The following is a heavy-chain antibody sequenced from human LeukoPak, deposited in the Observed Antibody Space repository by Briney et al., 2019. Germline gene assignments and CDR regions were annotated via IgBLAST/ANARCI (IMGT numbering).Heavy chain of an antibody. J-gene: IGHJ4*02. V-gene: IGHV1-69*04. Sequence: ASVKVSYKASGGTFSSYAIRWVRQAPGQGLEWMGRIIPILGIANYAQKFQGRVTITADKSTSTAYMELSSLRCEDTAVYYCAGAFDYYDSSGAEFDYWGQGTLVTVSS. D-gene: IGHD3-22*01. CDR2: IIPILGIA. CDR1: GGTFSSYA. CDR3: AGAFDYYDSSGAEFDY.